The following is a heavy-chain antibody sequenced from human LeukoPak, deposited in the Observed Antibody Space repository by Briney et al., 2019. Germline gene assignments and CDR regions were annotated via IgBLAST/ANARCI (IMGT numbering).Heavy chain of an antibody. J-gene: IGHJ5*02. CDR1: GFTFSSYA. Sequence: SGGSLRLSCAASGFTFSSYAMSWVRQAPGKGLEWVSAISGSGGSTYYADSVKGRFTISRDNSKNTLYLQMNSLRAEDTAVYYCAKGSSRIWFGVPLGPWGQGTLVTVSS. CDR2: ISGSGGST. V-gene: IGHV3-23*01. D-gene: IGHD3-10*01. CDR3: AKGSSRIWFGVPLGP.